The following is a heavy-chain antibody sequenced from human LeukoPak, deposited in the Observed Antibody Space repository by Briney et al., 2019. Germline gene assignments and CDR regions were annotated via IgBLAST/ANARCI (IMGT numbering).Heavy chain of an antibody. CDR2: VDYTGTT. Sequence: SETLSLTCTVSGGSICSSSDYWGSIRQPPGKGLEWIGSVDYTGTTYYNPSLKSRVTISVDTSKNHFSLNLTSVTAADTAVHYCAIGGLNSGTKGAFDIWGHGTLVTVSS. J-gene: IGHJ3*02. CDR1: GGSICSSSDY. CDR3: AIGGLNSGTKGAFDI. V-gene: IGHV4-39*02. D-gene: IGHD5-12*01.